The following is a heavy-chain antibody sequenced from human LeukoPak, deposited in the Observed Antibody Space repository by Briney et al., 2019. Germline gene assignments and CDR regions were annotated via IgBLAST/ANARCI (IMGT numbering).Heavy chain of an antibody. CDR3: AKDSEPYYYDSSGYYRPGRYAFDI. Sequence: GGSLRLSCAAPGFTFSSYGIHWVRQAPGKGLEWVAFIRYDGSNKYYADSVKGRFTISRDNSKNTLYLQMNSLRAEDTAVYYCAKDSEPYYYDSSGYYRPGRYAFDIWGQGTMVTVSS. J-gene: IGHJ3*02. CDR2: IRYDGSNK. D-gene: IGHD3-22*01. CDR1: GFTFSSYG. V-gene: IGHV3-30*02.